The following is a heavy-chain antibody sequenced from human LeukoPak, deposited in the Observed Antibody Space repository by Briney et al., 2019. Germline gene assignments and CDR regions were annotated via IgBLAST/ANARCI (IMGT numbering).Heavy chain of an antibody. CDR3: SMDSSGYYYTASDY. J-gene: IGHJ4*02. D-gene: IGHD3-22*01. V-gene: IGHV4-34*01. CDR2: INHSGST. Sequence: PSETLSLTCAVYGGSFSGYYWSWIRQPPGKGLERIGEINHSGSTNYNPSLKSRVTISVDTSKNQFSPKLSSVTAADTAVYYCSMDSSGYYYTASDYWGQGTLVTVSS. CDR1: GGSFSGYY.